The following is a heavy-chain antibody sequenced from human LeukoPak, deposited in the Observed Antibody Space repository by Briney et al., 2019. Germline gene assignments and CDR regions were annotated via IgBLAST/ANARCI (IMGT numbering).Heavy chain of an antibody. J-gene: IGHJ4*02. CDR3: ARSSGDSSGPLSY. V-gene: IGHV1-69*05. CDR1: GGTLSSYA. D-gene: IGHD3-22*01. CDR2: IIPIFGTA. Sequence: SVKVSCKASGGTLSSYAISWVRQAPGQGLEWMGRIIPIFGTANYAPKFQGRVTITTDESTSRACMELSGLRSEHTPVYYCARSSGDSSGPLSYWGQGTLVTVSS.